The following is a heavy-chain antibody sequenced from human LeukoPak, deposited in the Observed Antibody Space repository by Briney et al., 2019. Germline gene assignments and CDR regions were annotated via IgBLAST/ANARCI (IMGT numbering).Heavy chain of an antibody. CDR1: GFTFSTHS. J-gene: IGHJ4*02. CDR3: ARESSGYFY. Sequence: GGSLRLSCAASGFTFSTHSMNWVRQAPGKGLEWVSSISSGSSFIYYADSVKGRFTISRDNAKNSLFLQMNSLRAEDTAVYYCARESSGYFYWGQGTLVTVSS. V-gene: IGHV3-21*01. D-gene: IGHD3-22*01. CDR2: ISSGSSFI.